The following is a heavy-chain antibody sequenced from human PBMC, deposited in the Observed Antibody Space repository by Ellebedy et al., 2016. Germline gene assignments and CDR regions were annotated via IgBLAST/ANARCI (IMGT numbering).Heavy chain of an antibody. CDR3: ARGQGYSSSSLFDP. Sequence: ASVKVSCKASGYTFTGYYMHWVRQAPGQGLEWMGRIIPILGIANYAQKFQGRVTITADKSTSTAYMELSSLRSEDTAVYYCARGQGYSSSSLFDPWGQGTLVTVSS. V-gene: IGHV1-69*04. CDR1: GYTFTGYY. CDR2: IIPILGIA. D-gene: IGHD6-6*01. J-gene: IGHJ5*02.